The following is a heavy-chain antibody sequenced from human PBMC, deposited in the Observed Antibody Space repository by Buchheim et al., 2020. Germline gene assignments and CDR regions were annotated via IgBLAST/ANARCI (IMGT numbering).Heavy chain of an antibody. V-gene: IGHV3-33*08. Sequence: QVQLVESGGGVVQPGRSLRLSCAASGFTFSSYAMHWVRQAPGKGLEWVAALWYDGSKKYYAESVKGRFTISRDNSKNTVYLQMDSLRAEDTAVYYCARDNCGGECQRDPRHLRHWGQGTQFTVSS. CDR2: LWYDGSKK. CDR3: ARDNCGGECQRDPRHLRH. CDR1: GFTFSSYA. D-gene: IGHD2-21*01. J-gene: IGHJ1*01.